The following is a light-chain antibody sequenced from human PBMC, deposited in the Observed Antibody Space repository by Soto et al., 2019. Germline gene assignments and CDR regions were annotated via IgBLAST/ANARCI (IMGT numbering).Light chain of an antibody. Sequence: DIQMTQSPSTLSASVGDRVIITCRASQSISTWLAWYQQKPGKAPKVLMYKASSLESGVPSRFSGSGSGTEFTLTISSLQPADFATYYCQQYNSYPYTFGQGTKLEIK. V-gene: IGKV1-5*03. CDR3: QQYNSYPYT. CDR1: QSISTW. CDR2: KAS. J-gene: IGKJ2*01.